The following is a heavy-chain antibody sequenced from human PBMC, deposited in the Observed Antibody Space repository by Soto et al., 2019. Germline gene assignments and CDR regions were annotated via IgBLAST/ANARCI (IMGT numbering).Heavy chain of an antibody. CDR2: ISAYNGNT. CDR3: ARDRMQGYSSSWYPFDY. D-gene: IGHD6-13*01. CDR1: GYTFTSYG. J-gene: IGHJ4*02. Sequence: QVQLVQSGAEVKKPGASVKVSCKASGYTFTSYGISWVRQAPGQGLEWMGWISAYNGNTNYAQKLQGRVTMTTDTPTSTAYMELRSLRSDATAVYYCARDRMQGYSSSWYPFDYWGQGTLVTVSS. V-gene: IGHV1-18*01.